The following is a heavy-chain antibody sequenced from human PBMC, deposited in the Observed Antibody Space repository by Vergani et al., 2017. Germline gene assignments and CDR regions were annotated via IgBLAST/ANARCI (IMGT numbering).Heavy chain of an antibody. J-gene: IGHJ4*02. D-gene: IGHD3-16*02. CDR3: ARGLPPRKDYVWGSYRSGRLPGGSVYYFDY. CDR2: IYYSGST. V-gene: IGHV4-61*01. CDR1: GGSVSSGSYY. Sequence: QVQLQESGPGLVKPSETLSLTCTVSGGSVSSGSYYWSWIRQPPGKGLEWIGYIYYSGSTNYNPSLKSRVTISVDTSKNQFSLKLSSVTAADTAVYYCARGLPPRKDYVWGSYRSGRLPGGSVYYFDYWGQGTLVTVSS.